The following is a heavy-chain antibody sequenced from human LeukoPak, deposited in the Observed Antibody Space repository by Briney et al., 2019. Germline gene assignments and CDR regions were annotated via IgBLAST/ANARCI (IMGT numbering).Heavy chain of an antibody. J-gene: IGHJ3*02. CDR3: ARHYRDIVVVPALPHDAFDI. Sequence: ASVKVSCKASGYTFTSYYMQWVRQAPGQGLEWMGIINPSDGTTYYAQKFQGRVTMTRDTSTSTGYMELSSLRSEDTAVYYCARHYRDIVVVPALPHDAFDIWGQGTMVTVSS. D-gene: IGHD2-2*01. CDR2: INPSDGTT. V-gene: IGHV1-46*01. CDR1: GYTFTSYY.